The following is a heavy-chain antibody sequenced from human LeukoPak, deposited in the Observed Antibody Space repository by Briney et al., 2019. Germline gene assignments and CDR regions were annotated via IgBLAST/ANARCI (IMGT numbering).Heavy chain of an antibody. D-gene: IGHD1-26*01. Sequence: PGGSLRLSCAATGFTFGPYAMHWVRQAPGKGLEWLAVTDGNRKIYSDSVEGRFATSRDSSKNTLYLQMNALRDEDTAVYYCARDFLVGAPDFLDFWGQGTLVTVSS. CDR3: ARDFLVGAPDFLDF. J-gene: IGHJ4*02. CDR2: TDGNRK. CDR1: GFTFGPYA. V-gene: IGHV3-30*09.